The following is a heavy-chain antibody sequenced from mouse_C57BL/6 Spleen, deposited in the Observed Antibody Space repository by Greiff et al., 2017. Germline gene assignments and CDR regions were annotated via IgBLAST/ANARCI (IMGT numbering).Heavy chain of an antibody. CDR1: GYTFTDYN. CDR3: ARGITTVVATGGYYYAMGY. V-gene: IGHV1-18*01. Sequence: VHVKQSGPELVKPGASVKIPCKASGYTFTDYNMDWVKQSHGKSLEWIGDINPNNGGTSYNQKSKGKATLTVDKSSSTADMELRSLPSEDTAVYYCARGITTVVATGGYYYAMGYWGQRASVTVSS. J-gene: IGHJ4*01. D-gene: IGHD1-1*01. CDR2: INPNNGGT.